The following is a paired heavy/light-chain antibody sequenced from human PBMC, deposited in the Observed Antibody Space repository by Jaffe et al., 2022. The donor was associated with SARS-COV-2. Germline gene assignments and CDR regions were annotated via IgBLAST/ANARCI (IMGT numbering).Heavy chain of an antibody. Sequence: QVQLQESGPGLVKPSETLSLTCTVSGGSMNNYYWAWIRLPPGKGLEWIGYMFYRGSSNYNPSLKSRVSMSVDTSKPQFSLKLTSVTAADTAVYYCARVADAAFYFDFWGPGTLVTVSS. D-gene: IGHD2-21*01. J-gene: IGHJ4*02. CDR1: GGSMNNYY. CDR3: ARVADAAFYFDF. CDR2: MFYRGSS. V-gene: IGHV4-59*01.
Light chain of an antibody. J-gene: IGKJ2*01. Sequence: DIVMTQSPDSLAVSLGERATINCKSSQTVLHYSNNRRYLAWYQHKPGQPPKLLLDWASMRQSGVPDRFSGSGSGTDFTLTISSLQAEDVAVYYCQQYYSSPYTFGQGTKLEIK. CDR3: QQYYSSPYT. CDR1: QTVLHYSNNRRY. V-gene: IGKV4-1*01. CDR2: WAS.